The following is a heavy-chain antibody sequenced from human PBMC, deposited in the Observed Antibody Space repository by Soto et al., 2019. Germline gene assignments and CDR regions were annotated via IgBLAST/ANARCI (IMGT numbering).Heavy chain of an antibody. J-gene: IGHJ4*02. Sequence: PGGSLRLSCADSGFTFSSYAMSWVRQAPGKGLEWVSLISGDGDHTYYADSVKGRFTISRDDSKNTLYLQMNSLRVEDTAVYYCAKESLFSMGLDYWGQGTLVTVSS. V-gene: IGHV3-23*01. CDR1: GFTFSSYA. D-gene: IGHD3-10*01. CDR2: ISGDGDHT. CDR3: AKESLFSMGLDY.